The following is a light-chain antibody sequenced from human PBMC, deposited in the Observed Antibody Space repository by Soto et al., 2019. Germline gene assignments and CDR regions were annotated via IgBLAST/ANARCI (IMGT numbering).Light chain of an antibody. CDR3: QHFGGSSLT. V-gene: IGKV3-20*01. Sequence: EIVLTQSPGTLSLSPGERATLSCRSSQSVDINFFAWYQQKRGQPPRLLIYGASSRAAGIPDRFTGSGSEPDFSLTISRLEPEDFAVYYCQHFGGSSLTFGGGTKVEIK. CDR2: GAS. CDR1: QSVDINF. J-gene: IGKJ4*01.